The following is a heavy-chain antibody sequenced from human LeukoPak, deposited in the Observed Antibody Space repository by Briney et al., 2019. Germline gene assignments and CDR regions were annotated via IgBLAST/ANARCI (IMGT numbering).Heavy chain of an antibody. CDR2: TSSSSSYI. J-gene: IGHJ4*02. V-gene: IGHV3-21*01. Sequence: KTGGSLRLSCAASGFTFSSYAMSWVRQAPGKGLEWVSSTSSSSSYIYYADSVKGRFTISRDNAKNSLYLQMNSLRAEDTAVYYCARVGLADYGSGSYYNEIGEPPQFDYWGQGTLVTVSS. CDR1: GFTFSSYA. D-gene: IGHD3-10*01. CDR3: ARVGLADYGSGSYYNEIGEPPQFDY.